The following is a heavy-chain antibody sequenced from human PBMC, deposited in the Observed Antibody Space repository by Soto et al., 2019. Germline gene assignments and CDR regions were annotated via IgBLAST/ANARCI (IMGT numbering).Heavy chain of an antibody. D-gene: IGHD3-16*01. J-gene: IGHJ4*02. V-gene: IGHV4-59*01. CDR1: GGSISSYY. CDR2: IYYSGST. CDR3: ARGWGYYFDD. Sequence: QVQLQESGPGLVKPSETLSLTCTVSGGSISSYYWSWIRQPPGKGLEWIGYIYYSGSTNYNPSLTRRVTISVDTAKSQFSLKLSSVTAADTAVYYCARGWGYYFDDWGQGSLVTVSA.